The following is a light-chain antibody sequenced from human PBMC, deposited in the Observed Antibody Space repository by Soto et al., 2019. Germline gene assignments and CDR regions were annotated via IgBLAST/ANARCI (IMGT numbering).Light chain of an antibody. CDR3: SSYTSSSTRVV. CDR1: SSDVGGYNY. V-gene: IGLV2-14*01. CDR2: DVS. Sequence: QSALPPPASVSVSPGQSITIACTGTSSDVGGYNYVSWYQQHPGQAPKLMIYDVSNRPSGVSKRCAVSKSGNTASLTISGLQAEDEADYYCSSYTSSSTRVVVCGGTTLTV. J-gene: IGLJ2*01.